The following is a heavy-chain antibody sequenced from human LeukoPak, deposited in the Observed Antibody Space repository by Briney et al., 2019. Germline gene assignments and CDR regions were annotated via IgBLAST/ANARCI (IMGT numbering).Heavy chain of an antibody. CDR1: GGSISSGDYY. J-gene: IGHJ5*02. V-gene: IGHV4-30-4*01. CDR3: ARDAPIPMIVSP. CDR2: IYYSGST. Sequence: SQTLSLTCTVSGGSISSGDYYWSWIRQPPGKGLEWMGYIYYSGSTYYNPSLKSRATISVDTSKNQFSLKLSSVTAADTAVYYCARDAPIPMIVSPWGQGTLVTVSS. D-gene: IGHD3-22*01.